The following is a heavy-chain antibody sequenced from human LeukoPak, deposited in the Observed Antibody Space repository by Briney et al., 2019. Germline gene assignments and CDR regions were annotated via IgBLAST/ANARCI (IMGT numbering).Heavy chain of an antibody. CDR2: IFGSGGST. Sequence: GGSLRLSCAASGFTFSSYAMYWVRQAPGKGLEWVSGIFGSGGSTHYADCVKGRFTISRDNSKNTVYLQMNSLRAEATAVYYCAKTTTGYSSGRFPGWPVDYWGQGTLVTVSS. J-gene: IGHJ4*02. CDR3: AKTTTGYSSGRFPGWPVDY. V-gene: IGHV3-23*01. D-gene: IGHD6-19*01. CDR1: GFTFSSYA.